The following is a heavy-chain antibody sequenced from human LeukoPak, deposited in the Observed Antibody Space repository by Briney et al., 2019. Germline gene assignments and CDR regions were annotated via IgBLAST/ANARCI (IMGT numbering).Heavy chain of an antibody. Sequence: GGSPRLSFAGSGFTFNSLNMNRVPQAPGKGPEWVSSIITSRIYIYHADSLKGRFTISRDNPKHSLYLPMNSPGAEDTTVYYCARYAIVGAILIDAFDIWGQGTLVTVSS. CDR3: ARYAIVGAILIDAFDI. D-gene: IGHD1-26*01. V-gene: IGHV3-21*01. J-gene: IGHJ3*02. CDR1: GFTFNSLN. CDR2: IITSRIYI.